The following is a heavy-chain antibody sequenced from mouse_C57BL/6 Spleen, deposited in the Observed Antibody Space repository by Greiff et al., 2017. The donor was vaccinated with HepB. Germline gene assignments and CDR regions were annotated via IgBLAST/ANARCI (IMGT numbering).Heavy chain of an antibody. J-gene: IGHJ4*01. CDR3: ARQGMTVVATPYAMDY. Sequence: EVKLMDSGGGLVKPGGSLQLSCAASGFSFRSYTLSFVRLTPEKRLQWVATISGGGGNTYYPDSVKGRFTISRDNAKNTLYLQMSSLRSEDTALYYCARQGMTVVATPYAMDYWGQGTSVTVSS. CDR1: GFSFRSYT. CDR2: ISGGGGNT. D-gene: IGHD1-1*01. V-gene: IGHV5-9*01.